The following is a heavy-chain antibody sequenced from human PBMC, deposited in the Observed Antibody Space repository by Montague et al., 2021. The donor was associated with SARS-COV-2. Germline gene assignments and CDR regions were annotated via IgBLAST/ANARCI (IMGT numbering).Heavy chain of an antibody. J-gene: IGHJ5*02. CDR1: GGSISSASYY. V-gene: IGHV4-61*10. CDR3: ATHRQHHNH. D-gene: IGHD6-13*01. CDR2: IFYNGDT. Sequence: SETLSLTCTVSGGSISSASYYWSWLRQPAGKGLEWNGYIFYNGDTNSNPSLKSRVTISVDTSKNQVSLKLSSVTAADTAVYSCATHRQHHNHWGQGTMVAVSS.